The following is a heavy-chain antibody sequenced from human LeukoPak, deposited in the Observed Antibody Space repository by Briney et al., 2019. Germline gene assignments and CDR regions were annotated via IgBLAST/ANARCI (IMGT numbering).Heavy chain of an antibody. CDR1: GFTFSSYA. V-gene: IGHV3-23*01. Sequence: GGSLRLSCAASGFTFSSYAMSWVRQAPGKGLEWVSAISGSGGSTYYADSVKGRFTISRDNSKNTLYLQMNSLRAEDTAVYYCAKGLTIFGVVRDAFDIWGQGTMVTVSS. CDR2: ISGSGGST. D-gene: IGHD3-3*01. CDR3: AKGLTIFGVVRDAFDI. J-gene: IGHJ3*02.